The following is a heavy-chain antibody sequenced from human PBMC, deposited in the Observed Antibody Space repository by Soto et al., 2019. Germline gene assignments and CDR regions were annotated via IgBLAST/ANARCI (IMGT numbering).Heavy chain of an antibody. CDR3: VRSILYYYDSSGQSAWFDL. CDR1: GGTFSSYA. J-gene: IGHJ5*02. CDR2: IIPIFGTA. D-gene: IGHD3-22*01. Sequence: EASVKVSCKASGGTFSSYAISWVRQAPGQGLERMGGIIPIFGTANYSQKFQGRVTITADESTSPAYMELSSLSSEDTAVYYCVRSILYYYDSSGQSAWFDLWGQRTLVTGSS. V-gene: IGHV1-69*13.